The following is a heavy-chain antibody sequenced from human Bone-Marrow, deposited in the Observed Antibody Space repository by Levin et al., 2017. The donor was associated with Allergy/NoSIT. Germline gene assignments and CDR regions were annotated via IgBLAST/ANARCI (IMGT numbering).Heavy chain of an antibody. CDR3: ARDQFRRATIGARWFDP. CDR2: IKEDGSEK. J-gene: IGHJ5*02. CDR1: GFTFSNSW. Sequence: GGSLRLSCAASGFTFSNSWMSWVRQAPGKGLEWVANIKEDGSEKYYVDSVKGRFTISRDNAKNSLYVQMNSLRAEDTAVYYCARDQFRRATIGARWFDPWGQGPLVTVSS. D-gene: IGHD5-24*01. V-gene: IGHV3-7*01.